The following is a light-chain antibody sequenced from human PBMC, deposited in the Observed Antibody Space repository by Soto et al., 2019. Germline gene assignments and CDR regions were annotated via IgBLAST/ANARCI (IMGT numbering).Light chain of an antibody. J-gene: IGKJ1*01. V-gene: IGKV3-20*01. CDR3: QQCGSSPPWT. CDR2: GAS. CDR1: QSVSSSY. Sequence: EIVLTQSPGTLSLSPGERATLSCRASQSVSSSYLAWYQQKPGQAPRLLIYGASSRATGIPDRFSGSGSGTDFTLTTSILESEDFAVYYCQQCGSSPPWTFGQGTKVEIK.